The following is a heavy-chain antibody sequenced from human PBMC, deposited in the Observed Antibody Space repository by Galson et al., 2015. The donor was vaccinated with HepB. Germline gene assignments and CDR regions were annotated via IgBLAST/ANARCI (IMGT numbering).Heavy chain of an antibody. D-gene: IGHD2/OR15-2a*01. CDR1: GCTFSSYS. CDR3: ARGADLGSSTFYYYMDV. J-gene: IGHJ6*03. CDR2: IIPYFGTP. Sequence: SVKVSCKASGCTFSSYSISWVRQAPGQGLEWMGGIIPYFGTPKYAQKFQGRVTIIADASTGTAYMELSGLRSEDTAVYFCARGADLGSSTFYYYMDVWGKGTTVTVSS. V-gene: IGHV1-69*13.